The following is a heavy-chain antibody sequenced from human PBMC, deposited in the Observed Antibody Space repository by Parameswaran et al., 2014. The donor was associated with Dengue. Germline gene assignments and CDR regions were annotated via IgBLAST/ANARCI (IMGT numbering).Heavy chain of an antibody. CDR3: ARDNYYVSGGYYSSVYYYYGMDV. V-gene: IGHV3-7*01. J-gene: IGHJ6*02. D-gene: IGHD3-22*01. Sequence: VRQMPGKGLERVANIKQDGSEKYYVDSVKGRFTISRDNAKNSLYLEMNSLRAEDTAVYYCARDNYYVSGGYYSSVYYYYGMDVWGPGTTVTVSS. CDR2: IKQDGSEK.